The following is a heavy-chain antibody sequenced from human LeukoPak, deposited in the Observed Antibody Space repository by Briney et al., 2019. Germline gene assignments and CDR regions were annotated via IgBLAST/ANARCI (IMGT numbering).Heavy chain of an antibody. J-gene: IGHJ6*02. CDR3: VKDDVAKGNYYYYGMDV. Sequence: GGSLTLSCAASGFTVSSNYISWVRQAPGEGLEWVSVLYSGGTTYYSDSVKGRFTISRDNSKSTLYLQMSSLRADDTAVHYCVKDDVAKGNYYYYGMDVWGQGTTVTVSS. CDR1: GFTVSSNY. CDR2: LYSGGTT. D-gene: IGHD2/OR15-2a*01. V-gene: IGHV3-66*01.